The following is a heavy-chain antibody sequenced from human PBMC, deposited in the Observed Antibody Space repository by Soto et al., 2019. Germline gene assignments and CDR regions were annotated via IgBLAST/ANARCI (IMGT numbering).Heavy chain of an antibody. J-gene: IGHJ4*02. CDR1: GFTFSSYA. D-gene: IGHD3-22*01. CDR2: ISGSGGST. V-gene: IGHV3-23*01. Sequence: PGGSLRLSCAASGFTFSSYAMSWVRQAPGKGLEWVSAISGSGGSTYYADSVKGRFTISRDNSKNTLYLQMNSLRAEDTAVYYCAKPTHYDSSGYLNYWGQGTLVTISS. CDR3: AKPTHYDSSGYLNY.